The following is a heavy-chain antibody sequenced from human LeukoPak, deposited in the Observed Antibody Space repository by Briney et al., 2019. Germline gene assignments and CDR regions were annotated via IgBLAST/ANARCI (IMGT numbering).Heavy chain of an antibody. CDR1: GGTFSSYA. D-gene: IGHD2-2*01. CDR2: IIPIFGTA. Sequence: SVTVSCTASGGTFSSYAISWVRQAPGQGPEWMGGIIPIFGTANYAQKFQGRVTITADESTSTAYMELSSLRSEDTAVYYCARSASPGVPAAIFFDYWGQGTLVTVSS. J-gene: IGHJ4*02. CDR3: ARSASPGVPAAIFFDY. V-gene: IGHV1-69*13.